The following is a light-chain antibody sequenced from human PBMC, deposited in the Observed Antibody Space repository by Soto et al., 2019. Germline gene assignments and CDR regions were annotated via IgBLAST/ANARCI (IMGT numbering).Light chain of an antibody. V-gene: IGKV3-11*01. Sequence: EIVLTQSPATLSLSPGERAILSCRASQSVSTYLAWYQQKPGQAPRLLIFDASNRATGIPARFSGSGSGTDFTLTISSLDPEDFAVYYCQQRADWPATFGPGTKVDIK. J-gene: IGKJ3*01. CDR2: DAS. CDR1: QSVSTY. CDR3: QQRADWPAT.